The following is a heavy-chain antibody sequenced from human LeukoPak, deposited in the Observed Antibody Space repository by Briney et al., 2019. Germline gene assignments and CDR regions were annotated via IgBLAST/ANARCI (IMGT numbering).Heavy chain of an antibody. CDR2: IIPILGIA. D-gene: IGHD2-21*02. J-gene: IGHJ6*02. CDR3: ARDSLPNCGGDCYHYYYYYGMDL. Sequence: ASVKVSCKASGGTFSSYAISWVRQAPGQGLEWMGRIIPILGIANYAQKFQGRVTITADKSTSTAYMELSSLRSEDTAVYYCARDSLPNCGGDCYHYYYYYGMDLWGQGTTVTVSS. CDR1: GGTFSSYA. V-gene: IGHV1-69*04.